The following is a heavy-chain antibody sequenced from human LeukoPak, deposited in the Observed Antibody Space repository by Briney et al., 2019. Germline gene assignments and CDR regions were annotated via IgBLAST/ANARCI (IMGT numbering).Heavy chain of an antibody. J-gene: IGHJ4*02. CDR1: GFTFSSYA. V-gene: IGHV3-30*04. D-gene: IGHD3-10*01. Sequence: GGSLRLSCAASGFTFSSYAMHWVRQAPGKGLEWVAVISYDGSNKYYADSVKGRFTISRDNSKNTLYLQMNSLRAEDTAVYFCARGGVPGGFDYWGQGTLVTVSS. CDR3: ARGGVPGGFDY. CDR2: ISYDGSNK.